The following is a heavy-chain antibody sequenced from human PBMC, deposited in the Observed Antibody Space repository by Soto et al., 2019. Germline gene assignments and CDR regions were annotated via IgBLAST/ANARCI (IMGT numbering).Heavy chain of an antibody. V-gene: IGHV3-53*01. CDR3: ATDSRNVGIGYFDS. CDR2: IVSGGST. Sequence: LRLSCAASGFKVGSSYVTWVRQAPGEGLEWVSVIVSGGSTHYADSVTGRFTVSRDVSNNTVYLHMSSLRAEDTAVYFCATDSRNVGIGYFDSWGLGTLVTVSS. CDR1: GFKVGSSY. D-gene: IGHD1-26*01. J-gene: IGHJ4*02.